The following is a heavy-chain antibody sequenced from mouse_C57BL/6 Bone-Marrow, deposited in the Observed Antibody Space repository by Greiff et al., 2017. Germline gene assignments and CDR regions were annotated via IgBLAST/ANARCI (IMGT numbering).Heavy chain of an antibody. CDR1: GYTFTSYW. Sequence: QVQLKQPGAELVKPGASVKMSCKASGYTFTSYWITWVKQRPGQGLEWIGDIYPTSGRTNYNEKFKSKAILTVDTSSNTAYMQLSSLTSEVSAVFYCARSVPLGRSFDYWGQGTTLTVSS. CDR2: IYPTSGRT. CDR3: ARSVPLGRSFDY. J-gene: IGHJ2*01. V-gene: IGHV1-55*01. D-gene: IGHD4-1*01.